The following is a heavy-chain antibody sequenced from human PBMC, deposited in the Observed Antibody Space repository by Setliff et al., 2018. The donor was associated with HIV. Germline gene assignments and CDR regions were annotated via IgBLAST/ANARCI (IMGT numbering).Heavy chain of an antibody. CDR1: GGSISSGSHY. V-gene: IGHV4-61*02. D-gene: IGHD3-22*01. CDR3: ASLFHDTSAPWLYYFDY. Sequence: SETLSLTCTVSGGSISSGSHYWSWIRQPAGKGPEWIGLIYTSGRTNYNPSLKSRVTISVDRSKNQFSLNLSSVTAADTALYYCASLFHDTSAPWLYYFDYWGQGTLVTVSS. CDR2: IYTSGRT. J-gene: IGHJ4*02.